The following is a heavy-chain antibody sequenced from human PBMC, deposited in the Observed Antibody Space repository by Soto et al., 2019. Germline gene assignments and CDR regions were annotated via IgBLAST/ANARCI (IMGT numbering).Heavy chain of an antibody. J-gene: IGHJ4*02. CDR3: ASRYCSSTSCLGGGDY. CDR2: INHSGST. Sequence: QVQLQQWGAGLLKPSETLSLTCAVYGGSFSGYYWSWIRQPPGQGLEWIGEINHSGSTNYNPSLKSRVTISVDTSKNQFSLKLSSVTAADTAVYYCASRYCSSTSCLGGGDYWGQGTLVTVSS. V-gene: IGHV4-34*01. CDR1: GGSFSGYY. D-gene: IGHD2-2*01.